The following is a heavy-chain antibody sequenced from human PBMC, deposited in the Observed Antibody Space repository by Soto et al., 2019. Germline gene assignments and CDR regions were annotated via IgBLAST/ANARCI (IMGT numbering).Heavy chain of an antibody. CDR1: GFTFSSYG. V-gene: IGHV3-23*01. CDR2: ISASGGAT. Sequence: EVQLLESGGGLAQPGGSLRLSCAASGFTFSSYGMSWVRQAPGKGPEWVSGISASGGATYYADSVKGRFTISRDNSKNTVYLQMSSLRAEDPAVYYCAKVFYSSGSLYDSWGQGTLVTVSS. D-gene: IGHD6-19*01. CDR3: AKVFYSSGSLYDS. J-gene: IGHJ4*02.